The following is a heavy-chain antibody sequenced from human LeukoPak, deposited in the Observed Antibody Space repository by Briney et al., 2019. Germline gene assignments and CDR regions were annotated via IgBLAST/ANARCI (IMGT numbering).Heavy chain of an antibody. CDR2: IYYSGST. J-gene: IGHJ4*02. CDR1: GGSISSYY. Sequence: PSETLSLTRTVSGGSISSYYWSWIRQPPGKGLEWIGYIYYSGSTNYSPSLKSRVTISVDTSKNQFSLKLSSVTAADTAVYYCARSGIYDYVWGSYRYPFDYWGQGTLVTVSS. CDR3: ARSGIYDYVWGSYRYPFDY. V-gene: IGHV4-59*01. D-gene: IGHD3-16*02.